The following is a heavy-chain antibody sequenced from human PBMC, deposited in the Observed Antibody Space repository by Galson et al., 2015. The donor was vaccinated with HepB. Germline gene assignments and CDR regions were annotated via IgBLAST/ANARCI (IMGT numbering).Heavy chain of an antibody. Sequence: SLRLSCAGSGFIFRHHAMAWIRQAPGKGLEWVSVIYGRGTTRSYSDAVKGRFTISRDNSKDTVFLQMDNLSAEETAVYYGGKEGSWFGGDWFDPWGQGALVTVS. D-gene: IGHD3-16*01. CDR1: GFIFRHHA. V-gene: IGHV3-23*03. CDR3: GKEGSWFGGDWFDP. J-gene: IGHJ5*02. CDR2: IYGRGTTR.